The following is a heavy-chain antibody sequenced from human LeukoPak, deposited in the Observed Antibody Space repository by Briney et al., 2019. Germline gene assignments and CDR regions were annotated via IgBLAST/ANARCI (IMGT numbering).Heavy chain of an antibody. D-gene: IGHD3-10*01. J-gene: IGHJ6*03. CDR1: GGSISSSSYY. CDR3: ARRRGVRGALYYYYYYMDV. Sequence: PSETLSLTCTVSGGSISSSSYYWGWIRQPPGKGLEWIGSIYYSGSTYYNPSLKSRVTISVDTSKNQFSLKLSSVTAADTAVYYCARRRGVRGALYYYYYYMDVWGKGTTVTISS. CDR2: IYYSGST. V-gene: IGHV4-39*01.